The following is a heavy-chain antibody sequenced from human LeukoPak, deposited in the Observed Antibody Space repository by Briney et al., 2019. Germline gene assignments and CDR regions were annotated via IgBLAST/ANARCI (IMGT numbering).Heavy chain of an antibody. V-gene: IGHV4-39*01. CDR2: IYYSGST. CDR1: GGSISSSSYY. CDR3: ARDYYDSSGYFQPTWSHPFDY. Sequence: PSETLSLTCIVSGGSISSSSYYWGWIRQPPGKGLEWIGSIYYSGSTYYNPSLKRRVTISVDTSKNQFSLKLSSVTAADTAVYYCARDYYDSSGYFQPTWSHPFDYWGQGTLVTVSS. D-gene: IGHD3-22*01. J-gene: IGHJ4*02.